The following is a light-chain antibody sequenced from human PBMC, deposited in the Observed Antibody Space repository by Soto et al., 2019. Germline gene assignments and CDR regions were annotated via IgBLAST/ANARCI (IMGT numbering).Light chain of an antibody. J-gene: IGKJ1*01. V-gene: IGKV3-15*01. CDR1: QSVSTN. CDR3: QQYNNWPGT. CDR2: GAS. Sequence: IVMTQSPVTLSVSPGERATLSCRASQSVSTNLAWYQHKPGQAPRLLISGASTRATGLPARFSGSGSGTEFTLTISSLQSEDFAVYYCQQYNNWPGTFGQGTKVDIK.